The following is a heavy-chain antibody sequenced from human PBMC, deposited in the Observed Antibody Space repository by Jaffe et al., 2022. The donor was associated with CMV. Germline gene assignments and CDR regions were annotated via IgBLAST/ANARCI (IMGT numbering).Heavy chain of an antibody. J-gene: IGHJ4*02. Sequence: EVQLLESGGDLVQPGGSLRLSCAASGFTLRNFAMTWVRQAPGKGLEWVSTINGGGDSTYYADSVKGRFTISRDNSKNTLSLQMNSLRDEDTAVYYCAKDYPRYSSWDWGQGTLVTVSS. D-gene: IGHD6-6*01. V-gene: IGHV3-23*01. CDR3: AKDYPRYSSWD. CDR2: INGGGDST. CDR1: GFTLRNFA.